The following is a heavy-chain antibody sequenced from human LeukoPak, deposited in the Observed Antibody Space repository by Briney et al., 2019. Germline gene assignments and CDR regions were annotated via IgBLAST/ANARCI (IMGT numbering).Heavy chain of an antibody. J-gene: IGHJ2*01. CDR1: GGSISSGDYY. V-gene: IGHV4-30-4*08. D-gene: IGHD3-3*01. CDR2: IYYSGST. CDR3: ARYIDVNYDFWSGYYMDWYFDL. Sequence: SETLSLTCTVSGGSISSGDYYWSWIRQPPGKGLEWIGYIYYSGSTYYNPSLKSRVTISVDTSKNQFSLKLSSVTAADTAVYYCARYIDVNYDFWSGYYMDWYFDLWGRGTLVTVSS.